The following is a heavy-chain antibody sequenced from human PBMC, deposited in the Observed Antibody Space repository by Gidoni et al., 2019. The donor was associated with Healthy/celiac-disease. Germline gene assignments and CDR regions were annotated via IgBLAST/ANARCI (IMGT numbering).Heavy chain of an antibody. D-gene: IGHD5-18*01. CDR3: ARDTDTAMVIGLYYYYGMDV. CDR2: IYYSGST. CDR1: GRSIRSSSYY. Sequence: QLQLQEAGPGLVKPSETLSLTCTASGRSIRSSSYYWGWFRQPPGKGLEWIGSIYYSGSTYYNPSLKSRVTISVDTSKNQFSLKLSSVTAADTAVYYCARDTDTAMVIGLYYYYGMDVWGQGTTVTVSS. V-gene: IGHV4-39*07. J-gene: IGHJ6*02.